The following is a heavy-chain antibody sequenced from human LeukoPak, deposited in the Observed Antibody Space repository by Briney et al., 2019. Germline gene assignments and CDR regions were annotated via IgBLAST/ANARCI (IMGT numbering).Heavy chain of an antibody. D-gene: IGHD2-15*01. V-gene: IGHV3-30*02. CDR2: IQYDGSNQ. CDR1: GFLFSSYG. CDR3: AQDLSYIGLDN. J-gene: IGHJ4*02. Sequence: GGSLRLSCAASGFLFSSYGMHWVRQAPGKGLEWVAFIQYDGSNQYYADSVKGRFTVSRDNSENMLYLQMNSLRAEDTAVYYCAQDLSYIGLDNWGQGTLVTVSS.